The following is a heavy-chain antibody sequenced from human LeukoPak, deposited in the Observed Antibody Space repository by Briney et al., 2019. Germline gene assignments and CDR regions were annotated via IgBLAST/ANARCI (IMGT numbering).Heavy chain of an antibody. CDR2: IYYSGST. CDR3: ARGRKTPRRGSCSAFDP. Sequence: SETLSLTCTVSGGSISSSSYYWGWIRQPPGKGLEWIGSIYYSGSTYYNPSLKSRVTISVDTSKNQFSLKLSSVTAADTAVYYCARGRKTPRRGSCSAFDPWGQGTLVTVSS. D-gene: IGHD2-15*01. CDR1: GGSISSSSYY. V-gene: IGHV4-39*01. J-gene: IGHJ5*02.